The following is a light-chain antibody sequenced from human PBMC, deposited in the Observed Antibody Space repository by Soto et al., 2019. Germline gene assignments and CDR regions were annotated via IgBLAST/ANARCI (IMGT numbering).Light chain of an antibody. CDR1: QNINNY. Sequence: IHLTQSPSSPSASVGDRFTIICRTSQNINNYLNWYQQKPGKAPKLMIYAASTLQRGVPSRFSGSGSGTDFTLTISSLQPEDFATYYCQQSYSSPRTFGQGTKVDIK. CDR2: AAS. V-gene: IGKV1-39*01. CDR3: QQSYSSPRT. J-gene: IGKJ1*01.